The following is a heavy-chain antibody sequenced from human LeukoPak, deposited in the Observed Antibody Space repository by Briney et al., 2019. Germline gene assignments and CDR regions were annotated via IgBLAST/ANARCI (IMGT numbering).Heavy chain of an antibody. V-gene: IGHV1-69*13. Sequence: SVKVSCKASGGTFSSYAISWVRQAPGQGLEWMGGIIPIFGTANYAQKFQGRVTITADESTSTAYMELSSLRSEDTAVYYCARGVTAYCGGDCYSRFDYWGQGTLVTVSS. J-gene: IGHJ4*02. D-gene: IGHD2-21*02. CDR3: ARGVTAYCGGDCYSRFDY. CDR2: IIPIFGTA. CDR1: GGTFSSYA.